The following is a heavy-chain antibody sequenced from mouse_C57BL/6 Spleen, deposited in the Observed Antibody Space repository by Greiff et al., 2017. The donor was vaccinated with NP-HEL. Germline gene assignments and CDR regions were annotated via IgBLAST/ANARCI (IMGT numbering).Heavy chain of an antibody. V-gene: IGHV1-81*01. J-gene: IGHJ2*01. CDR2: IYPRSGNT. Sequence: VQLQQSGAELARPGASVKLSCKASGYTFTSYGISWVKQRTGQGLEWIGEIYPRSGNTYYNEKFKGKATLTADKSSSTAYMELRSLTSEDSAVYFCARSDYYYGSSRYYFDYWGQGTTLTVSS. D-gene: IGHD1-1*01. CDR1: GYTFTSYG. CDR3: ARSDYYYGSSRYYFDY.